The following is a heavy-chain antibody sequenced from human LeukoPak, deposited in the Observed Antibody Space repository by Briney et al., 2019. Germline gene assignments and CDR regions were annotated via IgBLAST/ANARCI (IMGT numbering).Heavy chain of an antibody. V-gene: IGHV5-51*01. CDR3: ARGEYYYDSSGYYYFNRFDP. D-gene: IGHD3-22*01. CDR1: GYSFTSYW. J-gene: IGHJ5*02. CDR2: IYPGDSDT. Sequence: GESLKISCKGSGYSFTSYWIGWVRQMPGKGLEWMGIIYPGDSDTRYSPSFQGQVTISADKSISTAYLQWSSLKASDTAMYYCARGEYYYDSSGYYYFNRFDPWGQGTLVTVSS.